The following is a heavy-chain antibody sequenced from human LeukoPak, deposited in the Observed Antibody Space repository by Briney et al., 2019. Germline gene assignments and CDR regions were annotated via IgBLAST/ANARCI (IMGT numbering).Heavy chain of an antibody. J-gene: IGHJ5*02. V-gene: IGHV3-48*01. Sequence: GGSLRLSCAASGFILSQYGFNWVRQAPGKGLEWVSHIRYTSETFYADSVEGRFTISRDHARNSLYLQMNNLRGEDTAIYYCARDAGNSGYGCHLWGQGTLVTVSS. CDR3: ARDAGNSGYGCHL. CDR2: IRYTSET. CDR1: GFILSQYG. D-gene: IGHD5-12*01.